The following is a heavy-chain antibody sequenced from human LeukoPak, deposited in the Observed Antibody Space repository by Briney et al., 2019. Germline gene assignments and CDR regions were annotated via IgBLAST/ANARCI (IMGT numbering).Heavy chain of an antibody. CDR3: ARDSGVGNYAYYYYYMDV. CDR1: GGTFSSYA. CDR2: IIPIFGTA. J-gene: IGHJ6*03. V-gene: IGHV1-69*05. D-gene: IGHD1-7*01. Sequence: SSVKVSCKASGGTFSSYAISWVRQAPGQGLEWMGGIIPIFGTANYAQKFQGRVTITTGESTSTAYMELSSLRSEDTAVYYCARDSGVGNYAYYYYYMDVWGKGTTVTVSS.